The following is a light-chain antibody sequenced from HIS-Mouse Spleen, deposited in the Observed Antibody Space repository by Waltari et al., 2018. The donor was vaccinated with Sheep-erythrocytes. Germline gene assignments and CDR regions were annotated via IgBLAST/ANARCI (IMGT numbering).Light chain of an antibody. Sequence: SYELTQPPSVSVSPGQTASITCSGDKLGDKYAYWYQQKPGQSPVLVIYQDSKRPSGIPERFSGSNSGNTATLTISRTQARDEADYYCQAWDSSTAVFGGGTKLTVL. J-gene: IGLJ2*01. V-gene: IGLV3-1*01. CDR3: QAWDSSTAV. CDR1: KLGDKY. CDR2: QDS.